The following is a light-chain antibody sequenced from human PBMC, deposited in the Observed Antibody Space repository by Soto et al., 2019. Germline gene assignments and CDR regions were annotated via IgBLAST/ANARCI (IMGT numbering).Light chain of an antibody. V-gene: IGKV1-33*01. CDR3: QQYFHRPLT. CDR1: QDISNN. CDR2: DAS. Sequence: DIQMTQSPSSLSASIGDRVTITCQASQDISNNLNWYQQKPGKAPKLLIYDASNLKTGVPSRFSGSESVTDFTFTISSLQPEDIATYYCQQYFHRPLTFGGGTKVEI. J-gene: IGKJ4*01.